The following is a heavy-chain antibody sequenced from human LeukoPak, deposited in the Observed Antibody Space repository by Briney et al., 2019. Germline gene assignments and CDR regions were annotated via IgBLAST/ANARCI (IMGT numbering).Heavy chain of an antibody. CDR3: AKYRGYSYGSLGMDV. CDR1: GFTFSSYG. D-gene: IGHD5-18*01. Sequence: GRSLRLSCAASGFTFSSYGMHWVRQAPGKGLEWVAVISYDGSNKYYADSVKGRFTISRDNSKNTLYLQMNSLRAEDTAVYYCAKYRGYSYGSLGMDVWGQGTTVTVSS. CDR2: ISYDGSNK. J-gene: IGHJ6*02. V-gene: IGHV3-30*18.